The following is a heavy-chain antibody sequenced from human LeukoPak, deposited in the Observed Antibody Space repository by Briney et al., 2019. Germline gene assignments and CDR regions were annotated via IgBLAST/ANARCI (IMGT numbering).Heavy chain of an antibody. CDR3: AERNGYSLDD. CDR2: ISGSGGST. J-gene: IGHJ4*02. D-gene: IGHD5-18*01. V-gene: IGHV3-23*01. CDR1: GFTFRSYA. Sequence: GGSLRLSCAASGFTFRSYAMNWVRQAPGKGLEWVSSISGSGGSTYYADSVKGRFSISRDNFKNTLDLQMNSLRADDTAVYYCAERNGYSLDDWGQGTLVTVSS.